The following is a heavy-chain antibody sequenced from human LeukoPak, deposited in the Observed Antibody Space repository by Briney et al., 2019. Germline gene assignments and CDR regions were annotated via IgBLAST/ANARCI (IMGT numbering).Heavy chain of an antibody. CDR1: GFSLISNALG. CDR3: TQLSRTPSFSMTTLTTFDR. D-gene: IGHD4-17*01. CDR2: IYCNDDQ. J-gene: IGHJ4*02. V-gene: IGHV2-5*01. Sequence: SGPTLVNPTQTLTLTCTTSGFSLISNALGVGLIRQPPGKALGWPSHIYCNDDQLYSPSLRSRLTITKDTSKNQVVITLTNIDPVDTATYYCTQLSRTPSFSMTTLTTFDRWGQGTLVTVSS.